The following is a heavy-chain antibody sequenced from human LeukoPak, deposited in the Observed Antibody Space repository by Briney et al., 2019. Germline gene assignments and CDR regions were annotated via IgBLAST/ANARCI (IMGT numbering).Heavy chain of an antibody. CDR3: ARFGYLYDSSGYYGWFDP. D-gene: IGHD3-22*01. CDR2: INPNSGGT. Sequence: ASVKVSFTASGYTFTGYYMHWVRQAPGQGLEWMGWINPNSGGTNYAQKFQGRVTMTRDTSISTAYMELSRLRSDDTAVYYCARFGYLYDSSGYYGWFDPWGQGTLVTVSS. CDR1: GYTFTGYY. J-gene: IGHJ5*02. V-gene: IGHV1-2*02.